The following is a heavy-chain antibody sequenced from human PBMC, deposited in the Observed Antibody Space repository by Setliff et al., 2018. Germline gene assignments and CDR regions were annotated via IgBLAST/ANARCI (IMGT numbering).Heavy chain of an antibody. CDR3: ARAEEILEWLSSNRRASSAFDI. D-gene: IGHD3-3*01. CDR2: ISSSSTYT. J-gene: IGHJ3*02. CDR1: GFRFSSYA. V-gene: IGHV3-11*05. Sequence: GSLRLSCVASGFRFSSYAMNWIRQAPGKGLECVSYISSSSTYTNYADSVKGRFTVSRDNSKNSLYLQMNSLRAEDTAVYYCARAEEILEWLSSNRRASSAFDIWGQGTMVTVSS.